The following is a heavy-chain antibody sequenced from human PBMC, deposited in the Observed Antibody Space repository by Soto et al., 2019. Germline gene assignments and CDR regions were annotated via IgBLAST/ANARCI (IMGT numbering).Heavy chain of an antibody. CDR1: GFTFSSYG. CDR3: ANMGGSYHLYYYYGMDV. Sequence: GGSLRLSCAASGFTFSSYGMHWVRQAPGKGLEWVAVISYDGSNKYYADSVKGRFTISRDNSKNTLYLQMNSLRAEDTAVYYCANMGGSYHLYYYYGMDVWGQGTSVTVSS. D-gene: IGHD1-26*01. J-gene: IGHJ6*02. CDR2: ISYDGSNK. V-gene: IGHV3-30*18.